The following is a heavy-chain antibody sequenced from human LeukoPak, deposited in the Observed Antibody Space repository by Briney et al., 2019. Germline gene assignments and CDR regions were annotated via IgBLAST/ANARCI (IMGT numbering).Heavy chain of an antibody. Sequence: LETLSLTCTVSGGSISSYYWNWIRQPPGKGLEWIGYIFYSGSFNYNPSLKSRVTLSVDTSKNQFSLKLSSVTAADTAVYYCAKQKQLGRGPFDYWGQGTLVTVSS. CDR1: GGSISSYY. V-gene: IGHV4-59*08. CDR2: IFYSGSF. J-gene: IGHJ4*02. D-gene: IGHD6-6*01. CDR3: AKQKQLGRGPFDY.